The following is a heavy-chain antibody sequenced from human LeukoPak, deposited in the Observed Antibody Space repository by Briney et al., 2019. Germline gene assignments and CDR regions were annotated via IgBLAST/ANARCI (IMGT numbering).Heavy chain of an antibody. D-gene: IGHD3-10*01. J-gene: IGHJ2*01. CDR2: IIPMFGIA. Sequence: SVKVSCMASAGTFSSYVISWVRQAPGQGLEWMGKIIPMFGIANRAQKFQGRVTITADKSTSTVYMELSSLRSEDTAVYYCARGEYVVRGAYGYFDLWGRGTVVTVSS. CDR3: ARGEYVVRGAYGYFDL. V-gene: IGHV1-69*04. CDR1: AGTFSSYV.